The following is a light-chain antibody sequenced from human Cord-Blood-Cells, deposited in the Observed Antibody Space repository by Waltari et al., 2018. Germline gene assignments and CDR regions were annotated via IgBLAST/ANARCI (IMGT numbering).Light chain of an antibody. CDR2: AAS. J-gene: IGKJ1*01. Sequence: DIQMTQSPSSLSASVGDRVTITCRASQSISSYLNWYQQKPGKAPKLLIYAASSLQSGVPSRFGGSGSGTDITLTISSLQPEDFATYYCQQSYSSWTFGQGTKVEIK. V-gene: IGKV1-39*01. CDR3: QQSYSSWT. CDR1: QSISSY.